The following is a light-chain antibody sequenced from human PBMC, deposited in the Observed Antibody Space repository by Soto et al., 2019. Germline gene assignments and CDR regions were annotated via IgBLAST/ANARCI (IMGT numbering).Light chain of an antibody. Sequence: EIVLTHSPGTLSLSPWQGATLSFSSSQSVPSDWLAWYRHKPGQAPRLLIYGASSRATGVPDRVSGSGAGTDFTLTINRLEPEDFAVYYCQQYGNFPYTFGQGTKVDIK. CDR1: QSVPSDW. J-gene: IGKJ2*01. CDR3: QQYGNFPYT. CDR2: GAS. V-gene: IGKV3-20*01.